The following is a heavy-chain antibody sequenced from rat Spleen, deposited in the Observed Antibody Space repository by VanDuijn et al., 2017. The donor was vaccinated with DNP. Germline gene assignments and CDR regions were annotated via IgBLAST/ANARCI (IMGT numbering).Heavy chain of an antibody. D-gene: IGHD1-2*01. CDR3: ASWNPIASISTSNY. CDR2: IGSPAYAP. CDR1: GFTFSAYY. V-gene: IGHV5-22*01. J-gene: IGHJ2*01. Sequence: EVQLVESGGGLVQPGRSLKLSCAASGFTFSAYYMAWVRQAPAKGLEWVAYIGSPAYAPHYGDSVKGRFTISRDNAKSTLYLQMNSLRSEDMATYYCASWNPIASISTSNYWGQGVMVTVSS.